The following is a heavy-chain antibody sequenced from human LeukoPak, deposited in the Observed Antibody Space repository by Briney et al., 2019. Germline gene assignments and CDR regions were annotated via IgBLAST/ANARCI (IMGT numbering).Heavy chain of an antibody. CDR1: GFTFSSYW. CDR3: ARDVDYANPRHDY. CDR2: IGTSSSSI. D-gene: IGHD4/OR15-4a*01. Sequence: GGSLRLSCAASGFTFSSYWMSWVRQAPGKGLEWVSYIGTSSSSIYCADSVKGRFTISRDDAKNSLYLQMSSLRAEDTAVYYCARDVDYANPRHDYWGQGTLVTVSP. J-gene: IGHJ4*02. V-gene: IGHV3-48*01.